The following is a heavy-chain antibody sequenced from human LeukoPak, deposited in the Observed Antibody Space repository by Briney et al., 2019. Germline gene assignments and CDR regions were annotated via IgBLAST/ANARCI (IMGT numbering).Heavy chain of an antibody. CDR1: GGSFSGYY. CDR2: INHSGST. D-gene: IGHD3-22*01. CDR3: ASLRTPYYYDSSGYYLR. V-gene: IGHV4-34*01. Sequence: PSETLSLTCAVYGGSFSGYYWSWIRQPPGKGLEWIGEINHSGSTNYNPSLKSRVTISVDTSKNQFSPKLSSVTAADTAVYYCASLRTPYYYDSSGYYLRWGQGTLVTVSS. J-gene: IGHJ4*02.